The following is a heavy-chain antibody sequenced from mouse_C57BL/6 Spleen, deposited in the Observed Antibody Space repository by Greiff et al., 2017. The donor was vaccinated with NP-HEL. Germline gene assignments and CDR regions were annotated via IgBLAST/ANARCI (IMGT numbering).Heavy chain of an antibody. D-gene: IGHD2-4*01. CDR2: INPGSGGT. Sequence: VQLQQSGAELVRPGTSVKVSCKASGYAFTNYLIEWVKQRPGQGLEWIGVINPGSGGTNYNEKFKGKATLTADKSSSTAYMQLSRLTSEDSAVYFCAREGGYDYDGYFDYWGQGTTLTVSS. CDR1: GYAFTNYL. CDR3: AREGGYDYDGYFDY. J-gene: IGHJ2*01. V-gene: IGHV1-54*01.